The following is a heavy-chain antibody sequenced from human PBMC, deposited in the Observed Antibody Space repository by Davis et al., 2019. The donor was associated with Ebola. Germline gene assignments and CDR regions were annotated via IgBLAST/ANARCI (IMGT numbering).Heavy chain of an antibody. Sequence: PGGSLRLFCAASGFTFSSYAMHWVRQAPGKGLEWVAVISYDGSNKYYADSVKGRFTISRDNSKNTLYLQMNSLRAEDTAVYYCARDGGVQQPWFAADYWGQGTLVTVSS. CDR1: GFTFSSYA. CDR2: ISYDGSNK. CDR3: ARDGGVQQPWFAADY. D-gene: IGHD6-13*01. J-gene: IGHJ4*02. V-gene: IGHV3-30-3*01.